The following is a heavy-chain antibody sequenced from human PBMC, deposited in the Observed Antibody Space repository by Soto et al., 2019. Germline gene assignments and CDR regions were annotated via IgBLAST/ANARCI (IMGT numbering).Heavy chain of an antibody. CDR2: LSAVDNT. D-gene: IGHD6-13*01. V-gene: IGHV3-23*01. CDR3: AKDPRAYSTNMGYYFDY. Sequence: EVQLLESGGGLVQPGGSLRLSCAASGFTFSRHAMSWVRQAPGKGLEWVSTLSAVDNTYYAASVKGRFIISRDISKNTLSLQMNSLRVDDTAVYYCAKDPRAYSTNMGYYFDYWGQGSLVTVSS. CDR1: GFTFSRHA. J-gene: IGHJ4*02.